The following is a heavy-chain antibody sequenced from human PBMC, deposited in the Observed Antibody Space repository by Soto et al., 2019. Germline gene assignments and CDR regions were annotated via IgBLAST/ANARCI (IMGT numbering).Heavy chain of an antibody. J-gene: IGHJ5*02. V-gene: IGHV4-31*03. Sequence: SETLSLTCTVSGGSISSGGYYWSWIRQHPGKGLEWIGYIYYSGSTYYNPSLKSRVTISVDTSKNQFSLKLSSLTAADTAVYYCARGSYSSSSRGARVWFDPWGQGTLVTVSS. CDR3: ARGSYSSSSRGARVWFDP. CDR1: GGSISSGGYY. CDR2: IYYSGST. D-gene: IGHD6-6*01.